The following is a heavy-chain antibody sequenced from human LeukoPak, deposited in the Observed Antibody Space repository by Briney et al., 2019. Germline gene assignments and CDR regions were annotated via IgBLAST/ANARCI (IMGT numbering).Heavy chain of an antibody. CDR2: INSGGTTT. Sequence: GGSLRLSCAACGFAFSTYTMNWARQAPGKGLEWVASINSGGTTTHYAFSVKGRFTISRDNAQNVLYLQMNGLRGEDAAVYYCLRGDSRDFWGQGTLVTVSS. J-gene: IGHJ4*02. D-gene: IGHD3-22*01. CDR1: GFAFSTYT. V-gene: IGHV3-21*06. CDR3: LRGDSRDF.